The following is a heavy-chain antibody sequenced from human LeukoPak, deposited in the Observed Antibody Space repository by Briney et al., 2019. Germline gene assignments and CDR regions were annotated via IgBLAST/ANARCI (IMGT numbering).Heavy chain of an antibody. J-gene: IGHJ4*02. CDR3: AREQSGTRGWYTVDY. CDR1: GFTFSTYA. Sequence: GGSLRLSCAASGFTFSTYAITWVRQGPGKGMEWVSAIRPDGDRTYYANSVRGRFTISRDNSKDTVYLQINGLRVEDTAVYYCAREQSGTRGWYTVDYWGQGTLVTVSS. CDR2: IRPDGDRT. D-gene: IGHD6-19*01. V-gene: IGHV3-23*01.